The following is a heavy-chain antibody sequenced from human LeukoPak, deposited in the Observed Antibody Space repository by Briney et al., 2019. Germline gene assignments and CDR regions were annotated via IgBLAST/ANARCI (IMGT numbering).Heavy chain of an antibody. Sequence: PSETLSLTCTVSGGSISSGDYYWSWIRQPPGKGLEWIGYIYYSGSTYYNPSLKSRVTISVDTSKNQFSLKLSSVTAADTAVYYCARRGYCSSTSCESWGQGTLVTVSS. CDR1: GGSISSGDYY. CDR3: ARRGYCSSTSCES. D-gene: IGHD2-2*01. V-gene: IGHV4-30-4*01. CDR2: IYYSGST. J-gene: IGHJ4*02.